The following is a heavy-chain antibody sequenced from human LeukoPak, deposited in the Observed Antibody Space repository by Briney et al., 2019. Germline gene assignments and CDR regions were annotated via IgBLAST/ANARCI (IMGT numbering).Heavy chain of an antibody. CDR1: GFTVSSNY. CDR3: ARGIAARPYYYYGMDV. J-gene: IGHJ6*02. Sequence: GGSLRRSCAASGFTVSSNYMSWVRQAPGKGLEWVSVIYSGGSTYYADSVKGRFTISRDNSKNTLYLQMNSLRAEDTAVYYCARGIAARPYYYYGMDVWGQGTTVTVSS. D-gene: IGHD6-6*01. CDR2: IYSGGST. V-gene: IGHV3-53*01.